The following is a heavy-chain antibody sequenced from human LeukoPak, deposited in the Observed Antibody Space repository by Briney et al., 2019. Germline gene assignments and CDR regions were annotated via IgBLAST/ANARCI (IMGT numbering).Heavy chain of an antibody. CDR3: ARGSDYYGSGSPPRDY. CDR1: GYSISSGYY. Sequence: SETLSLTCTVSGYSISSGYYWGWIRQPPGKGLEWIGSIYHSGSTYYNPSLKSRVTISVDTSKNQFSLKLSSVTAADTAVYYCARGSDYYGSGSPPRDYWGQGTLVTVSS. J-gene: IGHJ4*02. CDR2: IYHSGST. V-gene: IGHV4-38-2*02. D-gene: IGHD3-10*01.